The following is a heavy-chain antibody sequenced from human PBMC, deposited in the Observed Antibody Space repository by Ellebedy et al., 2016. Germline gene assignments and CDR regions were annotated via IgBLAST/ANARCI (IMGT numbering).Heavy chain of an antibody. CDR1: GFTFSSYW. V-gene: IGHV3-7*04. Sequence: GGSLRLSXGASGFTFSSYWMNWVRQAPGKGLEWVANIKQDESEIYYVDSVKGRFTISRNNTRGSLYLQMNSLRVEDTAVYYCARVLPADRWGQGTVVTVSS. CDR2: IKQDESEI. J-gene: IGHJ5*02. CDR3: ARVLPADR.